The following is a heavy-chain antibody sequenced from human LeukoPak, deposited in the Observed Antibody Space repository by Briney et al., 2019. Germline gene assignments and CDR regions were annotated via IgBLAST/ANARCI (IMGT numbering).Heavy chain of an antibody. CDR1: DYSISSGDY. CDR3: ARGHSSGWYEIDY. CDR2: IYHSGST. Sequence: SETLSLTCTVSDYSISSGDYWGRIRQPPGKGLEWIGSIYHSGSTYYNPSLKSRVTISVDTSKNQFSLKLSSVTAADTAVYYCARGHSSGWYEIDYWGQGTLVTVSS. V-gene: IGHV4-38-2*02. J-gene: IGHJ4*02. D-gene: IGHD6-19*01.